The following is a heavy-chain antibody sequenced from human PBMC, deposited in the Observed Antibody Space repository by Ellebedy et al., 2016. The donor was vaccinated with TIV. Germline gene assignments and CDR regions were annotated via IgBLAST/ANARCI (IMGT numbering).Heavy chain of an antibody. V-gene: IGHV6-1*01. CDR3: ARGRRQQLVQFFRDRYYYYYGMDV. D-gene: IGHD6-13*01. CDR1: GDSVSSNSAA. Sequence: SQTLSLTCAISGDSVSSNSAAWNWIRQSPSRGLEWLGRTYYRSKWYNDYAVSVKSRITINPDTSKNQFSLQLNSVTPEDTAVYYCARGRRQQLVQFFRDRYYYYYGMDVWGQGTTVTVSS. J-gene: IGHJ6*02. CDR2: TYYRSKWYN.